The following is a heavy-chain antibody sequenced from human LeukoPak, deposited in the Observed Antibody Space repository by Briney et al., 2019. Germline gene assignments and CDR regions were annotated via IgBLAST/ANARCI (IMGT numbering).Heavy chain of an antibody. CDR3: AVGAVAGGPLDY. Sequence: SETLSLTCAVDGGSFSGYYWSWIRQPPGEGREWIGEINHSGSTNYNPSLKSRVTISVDTSKNQFSLKLSSVTAADTAVYYCAVGAVAGGPLDYWGQGTLVTVSS. J-gene: IGHJ4*02. D-gene: IGHD6-19*01. CDR1: GGSFSGYY. V-gene: IGHV4-34*01. CDR2: INHSGST.